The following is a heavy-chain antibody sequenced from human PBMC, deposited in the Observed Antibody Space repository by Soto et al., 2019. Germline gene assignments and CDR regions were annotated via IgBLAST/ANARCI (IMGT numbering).Heavy chain of an antibody. V-gene: IGHV4-61*01. CDR1: GGSVSSGSYY. CDR3: ARGLFYYFDY. J-gene: IGHJ4*02. CDR2: TYYSGST. Sequence: QVQLQESGPGLVKPSETLSLTCTVSGGSVSSGSYYWSWIRQPPGKGLEWIGYTYYSGSTNYNPSLKGRVTISVDTSKNQFSLKLSSVTAADTAVYYCARGLFYYFDYWGQGTLVTVSS.